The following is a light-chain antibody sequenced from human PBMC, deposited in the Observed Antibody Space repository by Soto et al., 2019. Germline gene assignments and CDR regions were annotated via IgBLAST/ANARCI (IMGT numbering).Light chain of an antibody. CDR2: DAS. V-gene: IGKV3-20*01. Sequence: EIVLTQSPGTLSLSPGERATLSCRASQSVSSTYLAWYQQKPGQAPRLLIYDASRRATGIPDRFSGSGSGTNFTLTISRLEPEDFAVYYCQQYGSSLRTFGQGTKVEIK. J-gene: IGKJ1*01. CDR3: QQYGSSLRT. CDR1: QSVSSTY.